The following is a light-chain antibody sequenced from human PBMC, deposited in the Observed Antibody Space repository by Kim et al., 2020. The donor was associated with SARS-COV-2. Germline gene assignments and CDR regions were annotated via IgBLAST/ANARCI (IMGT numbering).Light chain of an antibody. CDR3: QSYDNNFVV. J-gene: IGLJ3*02. CDR1: SGPIASHY. Sequence: TTVTISCTRRSGPIASHYVQWYQQRPGSAPTFVIYEDNQRPSGVPDRFSGSIDSSSNSASLTISGLKTEDEGDYYCQSYDNNFVVFGGGTQLTVL. CDR2: EDN. V-gene: IGLV6-57*03.